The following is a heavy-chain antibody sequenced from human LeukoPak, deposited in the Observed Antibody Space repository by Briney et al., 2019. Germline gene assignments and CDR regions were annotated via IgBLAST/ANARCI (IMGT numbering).Heavy chain of an antibody. V-gene: IGHV3-53*05. CDR1: GFTVSSNY. J-gene: IGHJ4*02. CDR2: IYSGGST. D-gene: IGHD3-22*01. CDR3: ARDSDTIVVVISNFDY. Sequence: PGGSLRLSCAASGFTVSSNYMSWARQAPGKGLEWVSVIYSGGSTYYADSVKGRFTISRDNSKNTLYLQMNSLRAEDTAVYYCARDSDTIVVVISNFDYWGQGTLVTVSS.